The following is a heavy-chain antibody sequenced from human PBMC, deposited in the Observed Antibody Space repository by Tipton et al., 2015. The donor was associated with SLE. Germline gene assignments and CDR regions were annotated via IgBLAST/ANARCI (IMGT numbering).Heavy chain of an antibody. CDR3: ASPRPGVADGTLSVFDI. V-gene: IGHV5-51*03. J-gene: IGHJ3*02. D-gene: IGHD6-13*01. CDR1: GSVFGNYW. Sequence: VQLVQSGAEVKKPGESLKISCQTSGSVFGNYWIGWVRQMPGKGLEWIGIIYPGDSNAMYSPSFQGQVTISADKSITTAYLQWSRLRGSDTAIYFCASPRPGVADGTLSVFDIWGQGTMVTVSS. CDR2: IYPGDSNA.